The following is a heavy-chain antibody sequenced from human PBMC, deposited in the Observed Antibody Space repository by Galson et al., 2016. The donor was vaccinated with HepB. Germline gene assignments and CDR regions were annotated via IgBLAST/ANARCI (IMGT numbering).Heavy chain of an antibody. CDR2: ISITDGRA. Sequence: SLRLSCAASGFTFSSFGMTWVRQAPGKGLEWVSAISITDGRAYYADSVKGRFTISRDNSKNTLYLQMNNLRSDDTAVYYCAKGQVGATPGDHCGQGTLVTVSS. J-gene: IGHJ4*02. D-gene: IGHD1-26*01. CDR3: AKGQVGATPGDH. CDR1: GFTFSSFG. V-gene: IGHV3-23*01.